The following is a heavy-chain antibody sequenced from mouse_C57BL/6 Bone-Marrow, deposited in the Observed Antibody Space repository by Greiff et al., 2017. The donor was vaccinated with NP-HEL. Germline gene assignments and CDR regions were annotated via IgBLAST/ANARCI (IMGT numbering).Heavy chain of an antibody. CDR1: GYAFTNYL. V-gene: IGHV1-54*01. CDR2: INPGSGGT. J-gene: IGHJ4*01. D-gene: IGHD4-1*02. Sequence: VQLQQSGAELVRPGPSVKVSCKASGYAFTNYLIEWVKQRPGQGLEWIGVINPGSGGTNYNEKFKGKATLTADKSSSTAYMQLSSLTSEDSAVYFCASPTGTDYYAMDYWGQGTSVTVSS. CDR3: ASPTGTDYYAMDY.